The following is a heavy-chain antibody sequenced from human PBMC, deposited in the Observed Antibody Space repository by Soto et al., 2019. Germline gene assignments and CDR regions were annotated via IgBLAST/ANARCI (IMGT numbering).Heavy chain of an antibody. CDR3: ASHKRWLQLNYYYGMDV. J-gene: IGHJ6*02. D-gene: IGHD5-12*01. CDR1: GFTFSSYA. CDR2: ISASGGST. Sequence: GGSLRLSCAASGFTFSSYAMSWVRQAPGKGLEWVSAISASGGSTYYADSVKGRFTISRDNSKNTLYLQMNSLRAEDTAVYYCASHKRWLQLNYYYGMDVWGQGTTVTVSS. V-gene: IGHV3-23*01.